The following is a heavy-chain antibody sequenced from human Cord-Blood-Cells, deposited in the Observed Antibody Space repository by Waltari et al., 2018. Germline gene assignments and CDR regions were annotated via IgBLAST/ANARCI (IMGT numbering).Heavy chain of an antibody. J-gene: IGHJ6*02. CDR2: IYSGGST. Sequence: EVQLVESGGGLVQPGGSLRLSCAASGFPVSGNSMSWVRQAPGKGVELVSVIYSGGSTYYADSVKGRFTISRHNSKNTLYLQMNSLRAEDTAVYYCARDVEYYGMDVWGQGTTVTVSS. CDR1: GFPVSGNS. V-gene: IGHV3-53*04. CDR3: ARDVEYYGMDV. D-gene: IGHD1-1*01.